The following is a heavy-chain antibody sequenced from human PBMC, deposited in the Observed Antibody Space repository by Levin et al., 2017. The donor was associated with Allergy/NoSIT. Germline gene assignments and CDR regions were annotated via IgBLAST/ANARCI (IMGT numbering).Heavy chain of an antibody. CDR2: INTNTGNP. CDR1: GYTFTSYA. J-gene: IGHJ4*02. V-gene: IGHV7-4-1*02. Sequence: ASVKVSCKASGYTFTSYAMNWVRQAPGQGLEWMGWINTNTGNPTYAQGFTGRFVFSLDTSVSTAYLQISSLKAEDTAVYYCARSIQTYYYGSGNKLDYWGQGTLVTVSS. D-gene: IGHD3-10*01. CDR3: ARSIQTYYYGSGNKLDY.